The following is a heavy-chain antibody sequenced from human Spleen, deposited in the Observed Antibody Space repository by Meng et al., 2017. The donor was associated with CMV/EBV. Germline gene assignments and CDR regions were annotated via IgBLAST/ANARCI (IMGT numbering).Heavy chain of an antibody. CDR3: ATGGTKDFWSGYYYYYGMDV. Sequence: GESLKISCVVSGFTFTNYAMSWVRQGPGKGLEWVSGISGSNGDGSTYYADSVKGRFTISRDNSKNTLYLQMNSLRAEDTAVYYCATGGTKDFWSGYYYYYGMDVWGQGTTVTVSS. J-gene: IGHJ6*02. CDR1: GFTFTNYA. V-gene: IGHV3-23*01. D-gene: IGHD3-3*01. CDR2: ISGSNGDGST.